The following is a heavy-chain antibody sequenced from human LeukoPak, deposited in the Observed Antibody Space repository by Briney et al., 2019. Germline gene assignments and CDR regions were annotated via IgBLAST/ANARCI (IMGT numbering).Heavy chain of an antibody. Sequence: SGPTLVKPPQPLTLTYTFSRFSLPTSGGGVGWIRQPPGKDLEWLPLTHRHDDKRYSPSLKSKLTITKDTSKNQVVLTMTNMDRGDTGTYYCAHSSRYCSGGSCRMVFDYWGQGTLVTVSS. CDR1: RFSLPTSGGG. D-gene: IGHD2-15*01. J-gene: IGHJ4*02. CDR3: AHSSRYCSGGSCRMVFDY. CDR2: THRHDDK. V-gene: IGHV2-5*01.